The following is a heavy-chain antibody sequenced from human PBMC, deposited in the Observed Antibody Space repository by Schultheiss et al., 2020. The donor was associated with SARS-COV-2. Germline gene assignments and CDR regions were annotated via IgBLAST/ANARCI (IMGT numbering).Heavy chain of an antibody. Sequence: GGSLRLSCAASGFTVSSNYMSWVRQAPGKGLEWVAVISYDGSNKYYADSVKGRFTISRDNSKNTLYLQMNSLRAEDTAVYYCARGVKGGITMVRGVMVYWGQGTLVTVSS. CDR3: ARGVKGGITMVRGVMVY. V-gene: IGHV3-30*03. D-gene: IGHD3-10*01. CDR2: ISYDGSNK. J-gene: IGHJ4*02. CDR1: GFTVSSNY.